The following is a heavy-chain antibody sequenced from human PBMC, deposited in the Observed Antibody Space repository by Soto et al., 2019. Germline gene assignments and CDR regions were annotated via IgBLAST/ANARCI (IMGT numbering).Heavy chain of an antibody. D-gene: IGHD2-8*01. CDR2: ISGYNGDA. J-gene: IGHJ6*02. CDR1: GYTFTRYG. CDR3: AKNGQPPYYYYGMEV. V-gene: IGHV1-18*01. Sequence: QGHLVQSGAEVKKPGASVKVSCKASGYTFTRYGISWVRQAPRQGLEWMGWISGYNGDANYAQKFQGRVTMTIDTSTTTVYMELRSLTSDDTAVYYCAKNGQPPYYYYGMEVWGQGTTVTVSS.